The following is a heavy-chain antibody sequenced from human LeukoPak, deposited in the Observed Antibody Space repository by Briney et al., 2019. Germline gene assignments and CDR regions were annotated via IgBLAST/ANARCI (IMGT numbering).Heavy chain of an antibody. CDR1: GYSISSGYY. Sequence: SETLSLTCAVYGYSISSGYYWGWIRQPPGKGLEWIGSIYHSGSTYYNPSLKSRVTISVDTSKNQFSLKLSSVTAADTAVYYCARDPRRGIAMVRGVIKHPTGWFDPWGQGTLVTVSS. CDR2: IYHSGST. V-gene: IGHV4-38-2*02. J-gene: IGHJ5*02. D-gene: IGHD3-10*01. CDR3: ARDPRRGIAMVRGVIKHPTGWFDP.